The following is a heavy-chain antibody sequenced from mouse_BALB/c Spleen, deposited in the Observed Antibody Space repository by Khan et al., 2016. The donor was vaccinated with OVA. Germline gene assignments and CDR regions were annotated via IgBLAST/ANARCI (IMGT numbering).Heavy chain of an antibody. J-gene: IGHJ3*01. Sequence: QVQLQQPGAELAKPGASVKMSCKTSGYSFTTYWMHWIKQSPGQGLEWIGYINPSTDYTEYNQKFKDKATLTADESSSTSFMQLSSLTYEDSAVXYCTRRGLYGIFPYWGQGTLGTVSA. CDR2: INPSTDYT. D-gene: IGHD2-1*01. CDR1: GYSFTTYW. CDR3: TRRGLYGIFPY. V-gene: IGHV1-7*01.